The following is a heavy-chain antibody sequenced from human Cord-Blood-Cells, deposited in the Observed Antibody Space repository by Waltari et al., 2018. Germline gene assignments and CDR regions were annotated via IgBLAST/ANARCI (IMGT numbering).Heavy chain of an antibody. J-gene: IGHJ5*02. CDR1: GYTFTGYY. CDR2: INPNSGGT. D-gene: IGHD6-13*01. CDR3: ARGCSIAAAGDNWFDP. V-gene: IGHV1-2*04. Sequence: QVQLVQSGAEVKKPGASVKVSCKASGYTFTGYYMHWVRQAPGQGLEWMGWINPNSGGTNYAQKFQGWVTMTRDTSISTAYMELSRLRSDDTAVYYCARGCSIAAAGDNWFDPWGQGTLVTVSS.